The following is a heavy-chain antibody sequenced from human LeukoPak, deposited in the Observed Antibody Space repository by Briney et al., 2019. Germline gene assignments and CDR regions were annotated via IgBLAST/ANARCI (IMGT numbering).Heavy chain of an antibody. J-gene: IGHJ4*02. V-gene: IGHV3-30*03. CDR1: GFTFSSYG. Sequence: GGSLRLSCAASGFTFSSYGMHWVRQAPGKGLEWVAVISYDGSNKYYADSVKGRFTISRDNSKNTLYLQMNSLRAEDTAVYYCASSSGRYCIDYWGQGTLVTVSS. D-gene: IGHD6-19*01. CDR2: ISYDGSNK. CDR3: ASSSGRYCIDY.